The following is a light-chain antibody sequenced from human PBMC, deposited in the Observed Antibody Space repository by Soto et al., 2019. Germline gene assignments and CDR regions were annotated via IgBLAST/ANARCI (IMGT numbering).Light chain of an antibody. CDR3: ETWDGSLSAEV. Sequence: QSALTQPASVSGSPGQSITIFCSGTSSDVGAYKFVSWYRHHPGKAPQVMIYEVSNRPSGVSNRFSGSKSGNTASLTISGLQPEDEGDYYCETWDGSLSAEVFGGGTQLTVL. J-gene: IGLJ2*01. CDR2: EVS. CDR1: SSDVGAYKF. V-gene: IGLV2-14*01.